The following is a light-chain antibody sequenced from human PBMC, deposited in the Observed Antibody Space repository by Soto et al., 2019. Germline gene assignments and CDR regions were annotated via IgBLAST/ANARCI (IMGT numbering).Light chain of an antibody. CDR3: CSYTGPGTYV. Sequence: QSVLTQPASVSGSPGQSITISCTGTSSDIGTYNLVSWYQHHPGKAPKLLIYEATKWPSGVSLRFTGSKSDNTASLTISGLQAEDEADYYCCSYTGPGTYVFGTGTKVTVL. CDR2: EAT. V-gene: IGLV2-23*01. CDR1: SSDIGTYNL. J-gene: IGLJ1*01.